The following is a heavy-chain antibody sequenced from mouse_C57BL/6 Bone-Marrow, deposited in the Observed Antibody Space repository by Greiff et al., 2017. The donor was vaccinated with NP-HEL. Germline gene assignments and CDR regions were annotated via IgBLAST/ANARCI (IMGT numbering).Heavy chain of an antibody. D-gene: IGHD5-2*01. J-gene: IGHJ4*01. V-gene: IGHV7-3*01. Sequence: EVNLVESGGGLVQPGGSLSLSCAASGFTFTDYYMSWVRQPPGKALEWLGFIRNKANGYTTEYSASVKGRFTISSDNSQIILYLQMNALRAEDSATYYCARRNTRAMDYWGQGTSVTVSS. CDR1: GFTFTDYY. CDR2: IRNKANGYTT. CDR3: ARRNTRAMDY.